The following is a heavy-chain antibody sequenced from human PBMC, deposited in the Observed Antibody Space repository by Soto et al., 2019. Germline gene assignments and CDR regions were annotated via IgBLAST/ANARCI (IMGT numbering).Heavy chain of an antibody. D-gene: IGHD1-26*01. CDR3: ARGEQYSGRIFDY. J-gene: IGHJ4*01. CDR2: TYYRSKWYY. CDR1: GDSVSSNSAD. V-gene: IGHV6-1*01. Sequence: QVQLQQSGPGLVKPSQTLSLTCAFTGDSVSSNSADWSWVRQSPSRGLEWLGRTYYRSKWYYEYALSVRGRITINPDTSKNQYSLQLNSVTPEDTAVYFCARGEQYSGRIFDYWGQGTLVTVSS.